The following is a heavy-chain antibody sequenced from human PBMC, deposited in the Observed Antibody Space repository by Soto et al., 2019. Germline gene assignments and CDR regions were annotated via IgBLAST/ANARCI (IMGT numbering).Heavy chain of an antibody. D-gene: IGHD3-10*01. V-gene: IGHV6-1*01. CDR1: GDSVSTNSAA. CDR2: TYYRSKWYN. J-gene: IGHJ6*02. CDR3: ARAGPDYYYYGLDV. Sequence: LTCAVSGDSVSTNSAAWNWIRQSPSRGLEWLGRTYYRSKWYNDYAVSVKSRININADTSKNQISLQLNSVTPEDTAVYYCARAGPDYYYYGLDVWGQGTTVTVSS.